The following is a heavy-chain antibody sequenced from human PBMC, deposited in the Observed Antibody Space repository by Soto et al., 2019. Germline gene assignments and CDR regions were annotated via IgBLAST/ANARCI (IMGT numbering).Heavy chain of an antibody. CDR2: IVPVFGRP. Sequence: GASVKVSCKASGGSFSNFGISWVRQAPGQGLEWMGGIVPVFGRPNYAQRFRGRLTITADESTSTGYMELISLRSEDTAVYYCARWPRLLDSWGQGTLVTVSS. J-gene: IGHJ4*02. CDR3: ARWPRLLDS. CDR1: GGSFSNFG. D-gene: IGHD6-6*01. V-gene: IGHV1-69*13.